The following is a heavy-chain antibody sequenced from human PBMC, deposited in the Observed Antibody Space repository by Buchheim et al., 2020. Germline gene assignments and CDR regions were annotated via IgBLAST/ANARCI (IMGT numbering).Heavy chain of an antibody. D-gene: IGHD2-15*01. V-gene: IGHV4-30-4*07. CDR2: LYYSESA. Sequence: QVQLQESGPGLVKPSQTLSLTCVVSGDSISRGGYSWTWIRQAPGKGLEWIGYLYYSESAYYSPSLKSRVTMSVNTSENQFSLRLASVTAADTAIYFCARDPGGYGYDSWGQG. CDR1: GDSISRGGYS. CDR3: ARDPGGYGYDS. J-gene: IGHJ5*01.